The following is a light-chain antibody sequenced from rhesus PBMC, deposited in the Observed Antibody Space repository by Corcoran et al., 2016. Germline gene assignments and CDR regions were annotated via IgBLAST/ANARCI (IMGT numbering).Light chain of an antibody. J-gene: IGKJ2*01. V-gene: IGKV1-21*01. CDR3: QQYNSGPYS. CDR2: KAS. Sequence: DIQMTQSPSSLSASVGDTVTITCRASQGISSWLAWYQQKPGTAPKLLIDKASSLQSGVPSRVSGGGSGTDFTLTISSLRSEDFGAYYCQQYNSGPYSFGQGTKVEIK. CDR1: QGISSW.